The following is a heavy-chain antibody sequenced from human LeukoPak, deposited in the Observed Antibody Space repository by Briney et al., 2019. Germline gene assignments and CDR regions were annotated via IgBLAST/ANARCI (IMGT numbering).Heavy chain of an antibody. J-gene: IGHJ4*02. V-gene: IGHV3-23*01. CDR3: AKKMGYDILTGHDY. CDR1: GFTFSSYA. CDR2: ISGSGGST. D-gene: IGHD3-9*01. Sequence: QAGGSLRLSCAASGFTFSSYAMSWVRQAPGKGLEWVSAISGSGGSTYYADSVKGRFTISRDNSKNTLYLQMNSLRAEDTAVYYCAKKMGYDILTGHDYWGQGTLVTVSS.